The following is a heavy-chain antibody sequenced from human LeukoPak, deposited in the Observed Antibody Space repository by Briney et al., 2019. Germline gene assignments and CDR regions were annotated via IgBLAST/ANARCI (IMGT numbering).Heavy chain of an antibody. CDR3: ARDLGYSGYDLAFDI. J-gene: IGHJ3*02. V-gene: IGHV1-69*04. CDR1: GGTFSSYA. D-gene: IGHD5-12*01. CDR2: IIPILGIA. Sequence: ASVKVSCKASGGTFSSYAISWVRQAPGQGLEWMGRIIPILGIANYAQKFQGRVTITADKSTSTAYMELSSLRSEDTAVYYCARDLGYSGYDLAFDIWSQGTMVTVSS.